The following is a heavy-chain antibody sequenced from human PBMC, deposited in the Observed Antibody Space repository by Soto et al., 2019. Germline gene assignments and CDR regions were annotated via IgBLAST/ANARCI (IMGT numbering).Heavy chain of an antibody. D-gene: IGHD5-18*01. J-gene: IGHJ4*02. CDR3: AKDYSYVYYFDY. Sequence: QVQLVESGGGVVQPGRSLRLSCAASGFTFSSYAMHWVRQAPGKGLEWVAVISYDGSNKYYADSVKGRFTISRDNSKNTLYLQMNSLRAEDTAVYYCAKDYSYVYYFDYWGQGTLVTVSS. CDR2: ISYDGSNK. V-gene: IGHV3-30-3*01. CDR1: GFTFSSYA.